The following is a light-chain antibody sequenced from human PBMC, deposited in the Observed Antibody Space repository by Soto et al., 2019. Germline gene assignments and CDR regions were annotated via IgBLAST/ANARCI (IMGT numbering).Light chain of an antibody. J-gene: IGLJ3*02. V-gene: IGLV1-51*01. CDR1: GSNIGSNS. CDR3: GTWDSSLSAVV. CDR2: DND. Sequence: QSVLTQPPSVSAAPGQKVTISCSGSGSNIGSNSVSRYQQLPGTAPKILIYDNDKRLSGIPDRLSGSKSGASATLGITRLQTGDEADYYCGTWDSSLSAVVFGGGTQLTVL.